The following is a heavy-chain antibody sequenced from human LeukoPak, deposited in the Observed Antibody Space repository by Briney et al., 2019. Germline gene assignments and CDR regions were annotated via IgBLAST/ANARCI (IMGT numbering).Heavy chain of an antibody. Sequence: GGSLRLSCAASGFTFSSYWMSWVRQAPGKGLEWVANIKQDGSEKYYVDSVKGRFTISRDNSKNTLYLQMNSLRAEDTAVYYCAKESQRELRYFDWIPDYWGQGTLVTVSS. CDR2: IKQDGSEK. CDR3: AKESQRELRYFDWIPDY. J-gene: IGHJ4*02. D-gene: IGHD3-9*01. CDR1: GFTFSSYW. V-gene: IGHV3-7*03.